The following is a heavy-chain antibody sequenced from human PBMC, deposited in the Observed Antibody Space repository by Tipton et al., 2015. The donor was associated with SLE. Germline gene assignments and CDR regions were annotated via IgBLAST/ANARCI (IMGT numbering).Heavy chain of an antibody. Sequence: SGFTFSSYGMHWVRQAPGKGLEWVAVIWYDGSNKYYADSVKGRFTISRDNSKNTLYLQMNSLRAEDTAVYYCAREGYYDSSGYKAFDIWGQGTMVTVSS. CDR1: GFTFSSYG. CDR2: IWYDGSNK. CDR3: AREGYYDSSGYKAFDI. D-gene: IGHD3-22*01. V-gene: IGHV3-33*01. J-gene: IGHJ3*02.